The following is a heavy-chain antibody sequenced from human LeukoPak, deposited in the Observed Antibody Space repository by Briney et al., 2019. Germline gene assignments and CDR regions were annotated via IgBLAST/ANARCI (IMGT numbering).Heavy chain of an antibody. CDR1: GFTFSSYG. J-gene: IGHJ6*03. CDR3: ARDPGQYYMDV. CDR2: ISYDGSNK. D-gene: IGHD1-14*01. V-gene: IGHV3-30*03. Sequence: PGGSLRLSCAASGFTFSSYGMHWVRQAPGKGLEWVAVISYDGSNKYYADSVKGRFTISRDNSKNTLYLQMNSLRAEDTAVYYCARDPGQYYMDVWGKGTTVTVSS.